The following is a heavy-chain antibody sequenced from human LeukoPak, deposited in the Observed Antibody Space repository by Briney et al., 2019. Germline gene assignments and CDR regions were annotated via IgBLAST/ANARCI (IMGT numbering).Heavy chain of an antibody. CDR2: VNPRGGST. Sequence: ASVKVSCKASGYTFTSYYIHWVRQAPGQGLELMGIVNPRGGSTTYAQKFQGRVIMTRDTSTSTVYMELSSLRSEDTAVYYCARGGYSDNNNYWTSDYWGQGTLVTVSS. V-gene: IGHV1-46*01. CDR3: ARGGYSDNNNYWTSDY. D-gene: IGHD3-22*01. J-gene: IGHJ4*02. CDR1: GYTFTSYY.